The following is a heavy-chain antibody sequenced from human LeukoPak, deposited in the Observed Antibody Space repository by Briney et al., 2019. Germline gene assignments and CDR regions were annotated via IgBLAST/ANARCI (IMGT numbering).Heavy chain of an antibody. Sequence: GGSLRLSCAASGFTFSSYAMHWVRQAPGKGLEWVAVISYDGSNKYYADSVKGRFTISRDNSKNTLYLQMNSLRAEDTAVYYCARDHGQERLGYYYDSSGYYPFFDYWGQGTLVTVSS. CDR3: ARDHGQERLGYYYDSSGYYPFFDY. CDR1: GFTFSSYA. V-gene: IGHV3-30-3*01. CDR2: ISYDGSNK. D-gene: IGHD3-22*01. J-gene: IGHJ4*02.